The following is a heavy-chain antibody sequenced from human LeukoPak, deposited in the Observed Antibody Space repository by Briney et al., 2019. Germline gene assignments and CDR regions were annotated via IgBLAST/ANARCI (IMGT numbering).Heavy chain of an antibody. Sequence: GGSLRLSCATSGFTFSSYGMHWVRQVPGKGLEWVTVISHDAKSTYHVDSVKGRFTISRDNAKNSLYLQMNSLRAEDTAVYYCARDFGHWELNGGYYFDYWGQGTLVTVSS. V-gene: IGHV3-33*08. CDR2: ISHDAKST. CDR3: ARDFGHWELNGGYYFDY. D-gene: IGHD1-26*01. J-gene: IGHJ4*02. CDR1: GFTFSSYG.